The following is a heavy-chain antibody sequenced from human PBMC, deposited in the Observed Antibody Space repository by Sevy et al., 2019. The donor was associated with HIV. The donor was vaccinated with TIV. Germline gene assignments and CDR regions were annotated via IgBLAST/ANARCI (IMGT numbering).Heavy chain of an antibody. CDR1: GFTFSSYG. D-gene: IGHD5-18*01. V-gene: IGHV3-30*02. J-gene: IGHJ4*02. CDR2: IRYDGSNK. CDR3: AKEYSYGYWIDY. Sequence: GGSLRLSCAASGFTFSSYGMHWVRQAPGKGLEWVAFIRYDGSNKYYADSVKGGFTISRDNSKNTLYLQMNSLRAEDTAVYYCAKEYSYGYWIDYWGQGTLVTVSS.